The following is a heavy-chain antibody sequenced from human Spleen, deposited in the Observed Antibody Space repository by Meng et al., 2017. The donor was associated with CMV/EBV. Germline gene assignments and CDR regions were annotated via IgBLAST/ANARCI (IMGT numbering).Heavy chain of an antibody. CDR1: GFTFSSYS. V-gene: IGHV3-21*01. Sequence: GGSLRLSCAASGFTFSSYSMNWVRQAPGKGLEWVSFTSSSSSYIYYADSVKGRFTISRDNAKNSLYLQMNSLRAEDTAVYYCAREKVGSHYGMDVWGQGTTVTVSS. CDR3: AREKVGSHYGMDV. CDR2: TSSSSSYI. J-gene: IGHJ6*02. D-gene: IGHD1-26*01.